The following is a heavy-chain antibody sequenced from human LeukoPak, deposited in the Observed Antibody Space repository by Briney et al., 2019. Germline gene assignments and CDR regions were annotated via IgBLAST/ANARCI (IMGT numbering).Heavy chain of an antibody. CDR2: MSYDGSNE. D-gene: IGHD3-16*01. CDR1: GFPFSNYP. V-gene: IGHV3-30*14. J-gene: IGHJ3*02. CDR3: ARAKVGGAFDI. Sequence: GGSLRLSCAASGFPFSNYPIHWVRQAPGKGLEWVAVMSYDGSNEYYADSVKGRFTISRDNSKNTLYLQMNSLRAEDTAVYYCARAKVGGAFDIWGQGTMVTVSS.